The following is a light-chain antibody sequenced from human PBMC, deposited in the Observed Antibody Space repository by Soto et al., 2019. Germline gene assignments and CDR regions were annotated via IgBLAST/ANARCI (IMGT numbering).Light chain of an antibody. CDR3: SSYTTTSNYV. J-gene: IGLJ1*01. CDR1: ISDVGSYDL. V-gene: IGLV2-14*02. CDR2: QVS. Sequence: TQPASLSGAAGQAITISFTGSISDVGSYDLVSWYQQHPGKAPKLMIYQVSRRPSGVSNRFFGSKSGNTASLAISGLQPEYEADYYCSSYTTTSNYVFGTGTKVTVL.